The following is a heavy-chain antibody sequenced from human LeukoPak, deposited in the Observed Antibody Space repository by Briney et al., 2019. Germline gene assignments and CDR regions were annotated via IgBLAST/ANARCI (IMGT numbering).Heavy chain of an antibody. CDR2: ISYDGSNK. V-gene: IGHV3-30*03. Sequence: GRSLRLSCAASGFTFSSYGMHWVRQAPGKGLEWVAVISYDGSNKYYADSVKGRFTISRDNSKNTLYLQMNSLRAEDTAVYYCATLGESLDYWGQGTLATVSS. CDR1: GFTFSSYG. CDR3: ATLGESLDY. J-gene: IGHJ4*02. D-gene: IGHD3-10*01.